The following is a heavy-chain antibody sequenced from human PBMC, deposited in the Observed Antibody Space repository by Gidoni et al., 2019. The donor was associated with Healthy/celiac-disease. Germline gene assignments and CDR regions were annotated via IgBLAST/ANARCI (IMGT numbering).Heavy chain of an antibody. J-gene: IGHJ4*02. CDR3: TRKSDDFWSGYYRLFDY. CDR1: GFTFGDYA. CDR2: IRSKAYGGTT. D-gene: IGHD3-3*01. V-gene: IGHV3-49*05. Sequence: VQLVESGGGLVKPGRSLRLSCTAPGFTFGDYALSWFRQAPGKGLEWVGFIRSKAYGGTTEYAASVKGRFTIPRDDSKSIAYLQMNSLKTEDTAVYYCTRKSDDFWSGYYRLFDYWGQGTLVTVSS.